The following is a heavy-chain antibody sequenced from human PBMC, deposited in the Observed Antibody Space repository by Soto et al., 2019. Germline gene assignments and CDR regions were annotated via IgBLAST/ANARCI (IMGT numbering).Heavy chain of an antibody. CDR3: ARDVIVVVPATSPYELKYYYYYCMDV. D-gene: IGHD2-2*01. J-gene: IGHJ6*02. CDR1: GGSIRSGGYY. Sequence: QVQLQESGPGLVKPSQTLSLTCTVSGGSIRSGGYYWSWIRQHPGKGLEWIGSIYYSGRTYYNPFLKSRVTISVDTSKIQFSLKLSSVTAADTAVYYCARDVIVVVPATSPYELKYYYYYCMDVWGQGTTVTVSS. V-gene: IGHV4-31*03. CDR2: IYYSGRT.